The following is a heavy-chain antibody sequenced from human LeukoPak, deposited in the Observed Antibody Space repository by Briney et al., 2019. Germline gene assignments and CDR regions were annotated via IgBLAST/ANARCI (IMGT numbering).Heavy chain of an antibody. J-gene: IGHJ4*02. V-gene: IGHV4-59*01. CDR3: ARGSYSGSYYYFDY. D-gene: IGHD1-26*01. CDR2: IYYSGST. CDR1: IGSISRYH. Sequence: PSETLSLTCTVSIGSISRYHWSWIRQPPGKGLEWIGYIYYSGSTNYNPSLKSRVTLSVDTSKNQFSLKLSSVTAADTAVYYCARGSYSGSYYYFDYWGQATLVTVSS.